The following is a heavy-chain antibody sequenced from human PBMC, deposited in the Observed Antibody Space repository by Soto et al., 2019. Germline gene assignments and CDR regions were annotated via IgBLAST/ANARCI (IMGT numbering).Heavy chain of an antibody. CDR3: ARDRRYWDAFDI. CDR2: IYYSGST. J-gene: IGHJ3*02. D-gene: IGHD2-8*02. Sequence: SETLSLTCTVSGGSISSGDYYWSWIRQPPGKGLEWIGYIYYSGSTYYNPSLKSRVTISVDTSKNQFSLRLSSVTAADTAVYYCARDRRYWDAFDIWGQGTMVTVS. V-gene: IGHV4-30-4*01. CDR1: GGSISSGDYY.